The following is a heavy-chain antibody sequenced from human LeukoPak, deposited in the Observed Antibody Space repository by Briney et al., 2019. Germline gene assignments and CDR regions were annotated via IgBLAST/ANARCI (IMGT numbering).Heavy chain of an antibody. CDR3: ARGHYVWGGYRYNDAFDI. CDR1: GYTFTSYD. Sequence: GASVKVSCKASGYTFTSYDINWVRQATGQGLEWMGWMNPNSGNTGYAQKFQGRVTITRNTSISTAYMELSSLRSEDTAVYYCARGHYVWGGYRYNDAFDIWGQGTMVTVSS. CDR2: MNPNSGNT. D-gene: IGHD3-16*02. J-gene: IGHJ3*02. V-gene: IGHV1-8*03.